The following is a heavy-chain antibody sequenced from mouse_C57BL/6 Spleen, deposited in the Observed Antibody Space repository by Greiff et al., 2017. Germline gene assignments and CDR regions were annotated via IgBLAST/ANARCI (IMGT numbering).Heavy chain of an antibody. CDR1: GYTFTSYW. CDR2: IYPSDSET. J-gene: IGHJ3*01. Sequence: VQLQQPGAELVRPGSSVKLSCKASGYTFTSYWMDWVKQRPGQGLEWIGNIYPSDSETHYNQKFKDKATLTVDKSSSTAYMQLSSLTSEDSAVYYCARSHYYYGSSFPFAYWGQGTLVTVSA. V-gene: IGHV1-61*01. D-gene: IGHD1-1*01. CDR3: ARSHYYYGSSFPFAY.